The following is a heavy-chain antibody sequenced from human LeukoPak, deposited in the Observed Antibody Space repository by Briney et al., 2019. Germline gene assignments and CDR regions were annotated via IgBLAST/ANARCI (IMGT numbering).Heavy chain of an antibody. CDR3: ARDTYYDSSGSSNNDAFDI. CDR2: INPSGGST. J-gene: IGHJ3*02. CDR1: GYTFTSYY. V-gene: IGHV1-46*01. Sequence: ASVKVSCKASGYTFTSYYMHWVRQAPGQGLEWMGIINPSGGSTSYAQKFQGRVTMTRDTSTSTVYMELSSLRSEDTAVYYCARDTYYDSSGSSNNDAFDIWGQGTMVTVSS. D-gene: IGHD3-22*01.